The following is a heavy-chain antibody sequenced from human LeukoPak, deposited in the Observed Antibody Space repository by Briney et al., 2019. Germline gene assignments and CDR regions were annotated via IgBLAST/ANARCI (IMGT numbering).Heavy chain of an antibody. CDR1: GLSVSTTN. J-gene: IGHJ4*02. CDR2: IYSGSDT. D-gene: IGHD6-13*01. Sequence: GGSLRLSCAVSGLSVSTTNMGWVRQSPEKGLEWVSLIYSGSDTYYIDSVKGRLTVSRDNSKNMLYLQMNSLRAEDTAVYYCAKVFHGSNWSPFEYWGQGILVAVSA. V-gene: IGHV3-53*01. CDR3: AKVFHGSNWSPFEY.